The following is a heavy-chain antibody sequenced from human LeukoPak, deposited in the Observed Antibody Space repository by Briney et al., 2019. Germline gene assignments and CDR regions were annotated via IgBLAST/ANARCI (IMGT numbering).Heavy chain of an antibody. CDR2: IYYSGST. CDR3: ARELGDAFDI. D-gene: IGHD4/OR15-4a*01. CDR1: GGSISSYY. J-gene: IGHJ3*02. Sequence: SETLSLTCTVSGGSISSYYWSWIRQPPGKGLEWIGYIYYSGSTNYNPSLKSRVTISVDTSKNQFSLKLSSVTAADTAVYYCARELGDAFDIWGQGTMVTVSS. V-gene: IGHV4-59*01.